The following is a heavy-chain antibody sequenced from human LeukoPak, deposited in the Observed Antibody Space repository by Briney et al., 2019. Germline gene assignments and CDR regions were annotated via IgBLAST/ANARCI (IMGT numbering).Heavy chain of an antibody. V-gene: IGHV5-51*01. CDR1: GYSFTSYW. CDR3: ARSLLGHDYYYYMDV. J-gene: IGHJ6*03. CDR2: IYPGDSDT. Sequence: GESLKISCKGSGYSFTSYWIGWVRQMPGKGLEWMGIIYPGDSDTRYSPSFQGQVTISADKSISTAYLQWSSLKASDTAMYYCARSLLGHDYYYYMDVWGKGTTVTVSS.